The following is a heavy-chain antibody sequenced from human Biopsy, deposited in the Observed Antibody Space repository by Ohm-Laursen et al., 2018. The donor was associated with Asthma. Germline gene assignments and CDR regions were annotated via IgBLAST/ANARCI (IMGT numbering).Heavy chain of an antibody. Sequence: EALSRTCTVSGGSVSTGSYYWSWIRQPPGKGLEWLGYIYYTGSDNYNPSLKSRVTISVDTSKNQFSLRLNSVTAADTAVYYCARGPNYHGSGRAPIGMDVWGQGTTVTVSS. V-gene: IGHV4-61*01. CDR2: IYYTGSD. D-gene: IGHD3-10*01. CDR1: GGSVSTGSYY. CDR3: ARGPNYHGSGRAPIGMDV. J-gene: IGHJ6*02.